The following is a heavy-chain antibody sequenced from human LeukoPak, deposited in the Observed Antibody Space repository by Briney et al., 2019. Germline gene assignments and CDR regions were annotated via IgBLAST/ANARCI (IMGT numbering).Heavy chain of an antibody. CDR2: INPGGGNT. Sequence: ASVKVSCKASGYTFTNYYMHWVRQAPGQGLEWMGLINPGGGNTNYAQKFQGRVTMTRHTSTSTVYMELSSLRSEDTAIYYCARIRDGYNDAYDVWGQGTVVTVPS. CDR1: GYTFTNYY. CDR3: ARIRDGYNDAYDV. V-gene: IGHV1-46*01. J-gene: IGHJ3*01. D-gene: IGHD5-24*01.